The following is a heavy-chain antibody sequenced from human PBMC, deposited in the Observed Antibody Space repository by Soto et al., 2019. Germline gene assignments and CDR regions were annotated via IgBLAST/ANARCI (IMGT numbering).Heavy chain of an antibody. J-gene: IGHJ4*02. CDR1: GGSFSSGGYY. CDR2: IYYSGST. V-gene: IGHV4-31*03. CDR3: ARAKGSGYDY. D-gene: IGHD5-12*01. Sequence: SETLSLTCTVSGGSFSSGGYYWSWIRQHPGKGLEWIGYIYYSGSTYYNPSLKSRVTISVDTSKNQFSLKLSSVTAADTAVYYCARAKGSGYDYWGQGTLVTVSS.